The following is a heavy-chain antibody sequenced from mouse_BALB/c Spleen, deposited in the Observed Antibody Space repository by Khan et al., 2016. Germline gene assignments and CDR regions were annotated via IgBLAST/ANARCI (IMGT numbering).Heavy chain of an antibody. CDR2: IYPGDGDT. CDR1: GYAFSSSW. J-gene: IGHJ4*01. V-gene: IGHV1-82*01. CDR3: ACYYYGSSYGAMDY. Sequence: QVRLQQSGPELVKPGASVKISCKASGYAFSSSWMNWVKQRPGQGLEWIGRIYPGDGDTNYNGKFKGKATLTADKSSSTAYMQLSSLTSVDSAVYFCACYYYGSSYGAMDYWGQGTSVTVSS. D-gene: IGHD1-1*01.